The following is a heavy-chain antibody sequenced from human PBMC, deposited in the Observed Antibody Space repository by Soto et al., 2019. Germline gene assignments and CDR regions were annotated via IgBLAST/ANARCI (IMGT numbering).Heavy chain of an antibody. Sequence: QVQLVQSGAEVKKPGASVKVSCKASGYTFTSYYMHWVRQAPGQGLEWMGIINPSGGSTSYAQKFQGRATMTRDTSTSTVYMELSSLRSEDTAVYYCARDIVLMVYGHYYYYMDVWGKGTTVTVSS. CDR1: GYTFTSYY. V-gene: IGHV1-46*03. D-gene: IGHD2-8*01. CDR3: ARDIVLMVYGHYYYYMDV. J-gene: IGHJ6*03. CDR2: INPSGGST.